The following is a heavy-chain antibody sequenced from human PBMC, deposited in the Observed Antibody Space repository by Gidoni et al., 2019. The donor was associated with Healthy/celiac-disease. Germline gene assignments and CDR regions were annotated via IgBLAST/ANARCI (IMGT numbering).Heavy chain of an antibody. CDR1: GFTFSSYW. CDR2: IKQDGSEK. CDR3: ARSIGIFSPWSLGY. J-gene: IGHJ4*02. D-gene: IGHD3-9*01. V-gene: IGHV3-7*04. Sequence: EVQLVESGGGLVQPGGSLRLSCAASGFTFSSYWMSWVRQAPGKGLEWVANIKQDGSEKYYVDSVKGRFTISRDNAKNSLYLQMNSLRAEDTAVYYCARSIGIFSPWSLGYWGQGTLVTVSS.